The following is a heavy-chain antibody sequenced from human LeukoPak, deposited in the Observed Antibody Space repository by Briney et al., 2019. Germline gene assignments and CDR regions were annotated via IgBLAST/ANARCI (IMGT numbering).Heavy chain of an antibody. CDR2: IIPIFGTA. CDR1: GGTFSSYA. Sequence: SVKVSCKASGGTFSSYAISWVRQAPGQGLEWMGGIIPIFGTANYAQKFQGRVTITADESTSTAYMGLSSLRSEDTAVYYCASPTGTIGGTGYYYYYYYMDVWGKGTTVTVSS. J-gene: IGHJ6*03. V-gene: IGHV1-69*13. CDR3: ASPTGTIGGTGYYYYYYYMDV. D-gene: IGHD1-7*01.